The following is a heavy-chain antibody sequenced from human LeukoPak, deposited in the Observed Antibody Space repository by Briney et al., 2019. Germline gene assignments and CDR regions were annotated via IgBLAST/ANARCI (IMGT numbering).Heavy chain of an antibody. Sequence: PGRSLRLSCAASGFTFDDYAMHWVRQAPGKGLEWVSGISWNSGSIGYADSVKGRFTISRDNAKNSLYLQMNSLRAEDTALYYCALRSGLGVTTHTGYWGQGTLVTVSS. CDR1: GFTFDDYA. D-gene: IGHD4-17*01. V-gene: IGHV3-9*01. J-gene: IGHJ4*02. CDR2: ISWNSGSI. CDR3: ALRSGLGVTTHTGY.